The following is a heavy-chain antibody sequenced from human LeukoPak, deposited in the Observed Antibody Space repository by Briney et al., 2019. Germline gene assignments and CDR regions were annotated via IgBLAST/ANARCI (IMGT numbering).Heavy chain of an antibody. J-gene: IGHJ4*02. D-gene: IGHD6-13*01. CDR3: ASIAAHVGYFDY. V-gene: IGHV1-3*01. CDR2: INAGNGNT. Sequence: SVKVSCKASGYTFTSYAMHWVRQAPGQRLEWMGWINAGNGNTKYSQKFQGRVTITRDTSASTAYMELSSLRSEDTAVYYCASIAAHVGYFDYWGQGTLVTVSS. CDR1: GYTFTSYA.